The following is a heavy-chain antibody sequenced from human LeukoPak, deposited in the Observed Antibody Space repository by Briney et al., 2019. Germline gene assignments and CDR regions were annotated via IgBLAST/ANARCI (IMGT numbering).Heavy chain of an antibody. CDR1: GGSFSGYY. V-gene: IGHV4-59*08. D-gene: IGHD6-13*01. CDR2: IYNSEST. Sequence: ASETLSLTCAVYGGSFSGYYWTWIRQPPGKGLEWIGYIYNSESTNYNPSLKSRVTISVDTSKNQFSLKLSSVTAADTAVYYCARRRRIGAVGTDAFDIWGQGTKVTVSS. CDR3: ARRRRIGAVGTDAFDI. J-gene: IGHJ3*02.